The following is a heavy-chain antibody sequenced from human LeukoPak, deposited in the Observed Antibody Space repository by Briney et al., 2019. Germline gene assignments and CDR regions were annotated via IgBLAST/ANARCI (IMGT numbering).Heavy chain of an antibody. J-gene: IGHJ4*02. CDR1: GGSISTNYYY. D-gene: IGHD5-18*01. V-gene: IGHV4-39*07. CDR2: IYHSGST. Sequence: SETLSLTCTVSGGSISTNYYYGGWIRQPPGKGLEWIGSIYHSGSTYYNPSLKSRVTISVDTSKNQFSLKLSSVTAADTAVYYCARVESSSGYSYGFQDYWGQGTLVTVSS. CDR3: ARVESSSGYSYGFQDY.